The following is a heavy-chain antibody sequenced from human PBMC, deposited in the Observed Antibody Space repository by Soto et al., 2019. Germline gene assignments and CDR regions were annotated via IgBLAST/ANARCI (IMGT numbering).Heavy chain of an antibody. J-gene: IGHJ4*02. V-gene: IGHV4-39*01. CDR2: IYYSGST. CDR3: ARFNYDFWSGYYDY. CDR1: GGSISSSSYY. D-gene: IGHD3-3*01. Sequence: QLQLQESGPGLVKPSGTLSLTCTVSGGSISSSSYYWGWIRQPPGKGLEWIGSIYYSGSTYYNPSLKSRVTISVDTSKDQFSLKLSSVTAADTAVYYCARFNYDFWSGYYDYWGQGTLVTVSS.